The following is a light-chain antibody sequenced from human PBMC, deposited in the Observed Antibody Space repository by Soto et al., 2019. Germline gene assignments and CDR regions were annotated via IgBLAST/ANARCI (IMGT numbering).Light chain of an antibody. CDR2: GAS. J-gene: IGKJ4*01. V-gene: IGKV3-20*01. Sequence: EIVLTQSPGTLSLSPGERATLSCRASQTVRTNYLAWFQHKPGQAPRLLIYGASSRATGIQDRFSGSGSGTDFTLTINRLEPEDFSVYFCRQYSDSPLTCGGGTKVEIK. CDR3: RQYSDSPLT. CDR1: QTVRTNY.